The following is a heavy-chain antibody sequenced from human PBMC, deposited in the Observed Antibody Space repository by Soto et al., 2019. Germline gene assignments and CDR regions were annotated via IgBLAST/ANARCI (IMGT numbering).Heavy chain of an antibody. Sequence: QVQLVQSGAEVKKPGSSVKVSCKASGGTFNSYTITWVRQAPGQGLEWMGGIIPIFGTANYAQKFQGRVTITADESTSTAYRGLVSLRAEDTAVYYCATGKGGWAQSTGGDHYGMDVLGLGTTVTVSS. CDR3: ATGKGGWAQSTGGDHYGMDV. V-gene: IGHV1-69*12. D-gene: IGHD3-16*01. CDR1: GGTFNSYT. CDR2: IIPIFGTA. J-gene: IGHJ6*02.